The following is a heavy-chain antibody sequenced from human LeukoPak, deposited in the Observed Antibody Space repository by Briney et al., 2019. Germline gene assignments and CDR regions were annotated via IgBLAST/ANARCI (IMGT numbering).Heavy chain of an antibody. CDR1: GDSVSSNSAA. CDR3: ARDRIGLTGYYYYYYGMDV. V-gene: IGHV6-1*01. D-gene: IGHD7-27*01. Sequence: SRTLSLTCAISGDSVSSNSAAWSWIRQSPSRGLEWLGRTYYRSKWYNYYAVSVKSRITVNPDTSKNQFSLQLNSVTPEDAAVYYCARDRIGLTGYYYYYYGMDVWGQGTTVTVSS. J-gene: IGHJ6*02. CDR2: TYYRSKWYN.